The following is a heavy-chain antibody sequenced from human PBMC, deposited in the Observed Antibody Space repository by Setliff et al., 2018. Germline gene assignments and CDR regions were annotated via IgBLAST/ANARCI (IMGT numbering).Heavy chain of an antibody. Sequence: SETLSLTCSVSGGSISSGSDYWTWIRQPAGKGLEWIGHIYTRGITNYNPSLKSRVAISVDTSKNQFSLNLTSVTAADTAVYYCVNSYRGYDDYPDYWGQGTLVTVSS. D-gene: IGHD3-16*02. CDR2: IYTRGIT. V-gene: IGHV4-61*09. CDR1: GGSISSGSDY. J-gene: IGHJ4*02. CDR3: VNSYRGYDDYPDY.